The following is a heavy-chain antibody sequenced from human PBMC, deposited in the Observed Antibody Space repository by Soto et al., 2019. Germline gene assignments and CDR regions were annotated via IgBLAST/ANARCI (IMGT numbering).Heavy chain of an antibody. V-gene: IGHV3-48*03. CDR1: GFTFSSYE. J-gene: IGHJ4*02. D-gene: IGHD5-12*01. CDR2: ISTRGSRI. Sequence: GGSLRLSCAASGFTFSSYEMIWVRQAPGKGLEWVSYISTRGSRIYYADSVKGRFTISRDNAKNSLFLQMNSLRAEDTAIYYCAGRRDGYNGGLDSWGQGTLVTVSS. CDR3: AGRRDGYNGGLDS.